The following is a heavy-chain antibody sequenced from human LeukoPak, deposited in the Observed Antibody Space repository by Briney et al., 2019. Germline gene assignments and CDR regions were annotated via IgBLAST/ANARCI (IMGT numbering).Heavy chain of an antibody. J-gene: IGHJ3*02. D-gene: IGHD1-26*01. CDR3: ARAGGSYTSDAFDI. Sequence: PGGSLRLSCAASGFTFSSYDMHWVRQATGKGLEWVSAIGTAGDTYYPGSVKGRFTISREYAKNSLYLQMNSLRAGDTAVYYCARAGGSYTSDAFDIWGQGTMVTVSS. CDR2: IGTAGDT. V-gene: IGHV3-13*01. CDR1: GFTFSSYD.